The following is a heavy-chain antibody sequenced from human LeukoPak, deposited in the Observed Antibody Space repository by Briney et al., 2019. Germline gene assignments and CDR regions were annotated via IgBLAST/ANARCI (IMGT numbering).Heavy chain of an antibody. CDR2: IYTTGNT. Sequence: SETLSLTCTVSGGSITNGGYYWSWIRQPAGKGLEWIGRIYTTGNTNYNPSLKSRVTISLDTSKNQFSLKLSSVTAADTAVYYCARGLVGATSPEINAWGQGTLVTVSS. D-gene: IGHD1-26*01. V-gene: IGHV4-61*02. J-gene: IGHJ5*02. CDR3: ARGLVGATSPEINA. CDR1: GGSITNGGYY.